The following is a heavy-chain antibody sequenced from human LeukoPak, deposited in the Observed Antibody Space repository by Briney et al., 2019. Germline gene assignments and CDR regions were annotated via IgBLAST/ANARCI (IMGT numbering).Heavy chain of an antibody. CDR3: ARRRWAVTTLRDDAFDI. CDR1: GGSISSSSYY. CDR2: IYYSGST. D-gene: IGHD4-17*01. J-gene: IGHJ3*02. V-gene: IGHV4-39*01. Sequence: SETLSLTCTVSGGSISSSSYYWGWIRQPPGKGLEWIGSIYYSGSTYYNPSLKSRVTISVDTSKNQFSLKLGSVTAADTAVYYCARRRWAVTTLRDDAFDIWGQGTMVTVSS.